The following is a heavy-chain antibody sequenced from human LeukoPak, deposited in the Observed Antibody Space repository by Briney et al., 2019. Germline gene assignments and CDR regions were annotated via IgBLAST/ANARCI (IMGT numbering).Heavy chain of an antibody. D-gene: IGHD1-26*01. Sequence: PSETLSLTCTVSGGSISSYYWQWIRQPPGNRLEWIGYVYYSGSTDYNPSLKSRVTISVDTSKNQFSLKLTSVTAADTAVYYCARGEPRTARPGAPPFDLWGRGTLVTVSS. V-gene: IGHV4-59*01. CDR2: VYYSGST. CDR1: GGSISSYY. J-gene: IGHJ2*01. CDR3: ARGEPRTARPGAPPFDL.